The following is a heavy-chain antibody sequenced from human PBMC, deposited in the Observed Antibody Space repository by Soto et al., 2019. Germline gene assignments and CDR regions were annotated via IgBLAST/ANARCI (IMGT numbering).Heavy chain of an antibody. CDR1: GGTFSSYA. D-gene: IGHD2-15*01. V-gene: IGHV1-69*13. CDR2: IIPIFGTA. CDR3: ARGGCSGSNCYSGWFDP. Sequence: SVKVSCKASGGTFSSYAISWVRQAPGQGLEWMGGIIPIFGTANYAQKFQGRVTITADESTSTAYMELSSLRFEDTAVYYCARGGCSGSNCYSGWFDPWGQGTLVTVSS. J-gene: IGHJ5*02.